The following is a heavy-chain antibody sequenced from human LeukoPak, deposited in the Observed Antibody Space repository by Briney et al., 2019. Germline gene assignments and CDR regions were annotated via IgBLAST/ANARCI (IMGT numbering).Heavy chain of an antibody. CDR2: IRYDGSNK. V-gene: IGHV3-30*02. CDR1: GFTFSSYG. D-gene: IGHD3-10*01. CDR3: AEDGTMVRGVYYYMDV. Sequence: PGGSLRLSCAASGFTFSSYGMHWVRQAPGKGLEWVAFIRYDGSNKYYADSVKGRFTISRDNSKNTLYLQMNSLRAEDTAVYYCAEDGTMVRGVYYYMDVWGKGTTVTISS. J-gene: IGHJ6*03.